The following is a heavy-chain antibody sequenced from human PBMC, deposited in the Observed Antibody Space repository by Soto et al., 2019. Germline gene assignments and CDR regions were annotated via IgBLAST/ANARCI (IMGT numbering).Heavy chain of an antibody. CDR3: ARDKVWGGFDI. J-gene: IGHJ3*02. D-gene: IGHD3-16*01. CDR2: ISGYNGNT. V-gene: IGHV1-18*01. CDR1: GYSFSNYN. Sequence: QVQLVQSGPELKKPGASVKVSCKSSGYSFSNYNFCWVRQAPGQGLEWLGWISGYNGNTNYAQKLHGRVTLTTDSFTSTAYMELRSLRSDDTAIYYCARDKVWGGFDIWGQGTMVTVSS.